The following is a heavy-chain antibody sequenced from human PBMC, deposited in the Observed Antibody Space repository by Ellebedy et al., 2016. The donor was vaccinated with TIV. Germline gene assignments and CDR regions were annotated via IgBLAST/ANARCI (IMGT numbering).Heavy chain of an antibody. J-gene: IGHJ5*02. Sequence: KVSXXGSGNSSTTYWIGWVRQMPGKGLEWMGLIYLGDPDAKYSPSFQGQVTISADKSINTAYLHWGSLKASDTAMYFCARGAHPQLGRWFDPWGQGTLVTVSS. CDR1: GNSSTTYW. V-gene: IGHV5-51*01. CDR3: ARGAHPQLGRWFDP. D-gene: IGHD2-2*01. CDR2: IYLGDPDA.